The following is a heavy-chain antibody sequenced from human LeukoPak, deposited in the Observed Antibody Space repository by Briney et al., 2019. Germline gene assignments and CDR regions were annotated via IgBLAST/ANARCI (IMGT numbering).Heavy chain of an antibody. Sequence: PGGSLRLSCAASGFSCGGFSMSWVRQAPGKGLQWVATMKEYGSDIFYVDSVKGRFTIYRDNDRNSVYLQMDSLTAEDTAVYYCVRGRERVAATNNWFYPWGEGTLVTVSS. J-gene: IGHJ5*02. CDR2: MKEYGSDI. D-gene: IGHD2-15*01. CDR3: VRGRERVAATNNWFYP. CDR1: GFSCGGFS. V-gene: IGHV3-7*04.